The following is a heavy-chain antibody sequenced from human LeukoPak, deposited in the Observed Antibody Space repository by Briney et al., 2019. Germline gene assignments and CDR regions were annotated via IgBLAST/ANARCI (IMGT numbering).Heavy chain of an antibody. J-gene: IGHJ4*02. Sequence: GGSLRLSCAASGFTFSSYAMSWVRQAPGKGLEWVSAISGSGGSAYYADSVKGRFTISRDNSKNTLYLRMNSLRAEDTAVYYCAKDCMVRGVTPYYFDYWGQGTLVTVSS. CDR3: AKDCMVRGVTPYYFDY. CDR1: GFTFSSYA. CDR2: ISGSGGSA. D-gene: IGHD3-10*01. V-gene: IGHV3-23*01.